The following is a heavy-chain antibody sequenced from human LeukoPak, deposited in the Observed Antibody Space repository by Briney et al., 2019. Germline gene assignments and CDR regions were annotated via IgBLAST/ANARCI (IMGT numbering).Heavy chain of an antibody. V-gene: IGHV3-49*03. CDR3: TRAAKAQEGVLRYFDWLLSGPYYFDY. CDR1: GFTFGDYA. J-gene: IGHJ4*02. D-gene: IGHD3-9*01. Sequence: PGGSLRLSCTAPGFTFGDYAMSWFRQAPGKGLEWVGFIRSKAYGGTTEYAASVKGRFTISRDDSKSIAYLQMTSLKTEDTAVYYCTRAAKAQEGVLRYFDWLLSGPYYFDYWGQGTLVTVSS. CDR2: IRSKAYGGTT.